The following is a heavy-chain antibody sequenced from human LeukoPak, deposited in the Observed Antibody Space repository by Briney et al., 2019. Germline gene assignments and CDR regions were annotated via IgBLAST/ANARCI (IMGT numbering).Heavy chain of an antibody. Sequence: ASVKVSCKASGGTFSSYAISWVRQAPGQGLEWMGGIIPIFGTANYAQKFQGRVTITADKSTSTAYMELSSLRSEDTAVYYCARDPGGDSSGYFDYWGQGTLVTVSS. V-gene: IGHV1-69*06. D-gene: IGHD3-22*01. J-gene: IGHJ4*02. CDR1: GGTFSSYA. CDR3: ARDPGGDSSGYFDY. CDR2: IIPIFGTA.